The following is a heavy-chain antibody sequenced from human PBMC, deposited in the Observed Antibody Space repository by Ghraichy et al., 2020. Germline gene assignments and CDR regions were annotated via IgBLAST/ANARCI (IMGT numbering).Heavy chain of an antibody. CDR1: GFTFSSYW. D-gene: IGHD4-17*01. V-gene: IGHV3-30*03. CDR2: MSYDGNNK. CDR3: ARDGYGDYAFVDY. Sequence: GGSLRLSCAASGFTFSSYWMSWVRQAPGKGLEWVALMSYDGNNKYYAGSVKGRFTISRDNSKNTVYLQMNSLRAEDTAVYYCARDGYGDYAFVDYWGQGTLVTVSS. J-gene: IGHJ4*02.